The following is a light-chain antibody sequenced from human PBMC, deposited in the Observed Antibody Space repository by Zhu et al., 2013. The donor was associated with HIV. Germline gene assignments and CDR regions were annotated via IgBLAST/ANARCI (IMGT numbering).Light chain of an antibody. CDR1: QNVTRRY. J-gene: IGKJ1*01. CDR3: QQYTLSPWT. Sequence: EIVLTQSPDTLSVSPGERVSLSCRASQNVTRRYLAWYQQKPGQAPRLLIYGASSRATGIPDRFSGSGSGTDFTLTINRLEPDDSAVYYCQQYTLSPWTFGQGTKVEIK. CDR2: GAS. V-gene: IGKV3-20*01.